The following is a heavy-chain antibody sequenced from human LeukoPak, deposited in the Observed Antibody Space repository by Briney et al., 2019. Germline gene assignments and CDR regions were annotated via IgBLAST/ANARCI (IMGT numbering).Heavy chain of an antibody. CDR1: GGSFSGYY. CDR3: ARGDYVWGSYRYTVVFYFDY. D-gene: IGHD3-16*02. V-gene: IGHV4-34*01. J-gene: IGHJ4*02. Sequence: SETLSLTCAVYGGSFSGYYWSWIRQPPGKGLEWIGEINHSGSTNYNPSLKSRVTISVDTSKNQFSLKLSSVTAADTAVYYCARGDYVWGSYRYTVVFYFDYWGQGTLVTVSS. CDR2: INHSGST.